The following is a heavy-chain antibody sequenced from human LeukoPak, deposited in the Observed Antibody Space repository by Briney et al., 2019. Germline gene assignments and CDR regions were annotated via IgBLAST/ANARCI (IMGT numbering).Heavy chain of an antibody. CDR1: GYCLSTFL. CDR2: IYPSGTGT. Sequence: WEAPKISCRGPGYCLSTFLIGWGRQMPGEGVEGRGQIYPSGTGTIYSPSFEGQVTISPDNTTNTAYLQWSSLQTPDTAMYYLGRTHSGSYYVGELHFDYWGQGTLVTVSS. CDR3: GRTHSGSYYVGELHFDY. J-gene: IGHJ4*02. D-gene: IGHD3-10*01. V-gene: IGHV5-51*01.